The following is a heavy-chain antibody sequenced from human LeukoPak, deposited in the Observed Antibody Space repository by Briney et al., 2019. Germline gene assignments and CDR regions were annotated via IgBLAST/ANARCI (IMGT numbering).Heavy chain of an antibody. Sequence: GGSLRLSCTASGFTFGDYAMSWVRQAPGKGLEWVGFIRSKAYGGTTEYAASVKGRFTISRDDSKSIAYLQMNSLKTEDTAVYYCTRDHDYYGSGSYYKEPDYWGQGTLVTVSS. CDR1: GFTFGDYA. V-gene: IGHV3-49*04. J-gene: IGHJ4*02. CDR3: TRDHDYYGSGSYYKEPDY. CDR2: IRSKAYGGTT. D-gene: IGHD3-10*01.